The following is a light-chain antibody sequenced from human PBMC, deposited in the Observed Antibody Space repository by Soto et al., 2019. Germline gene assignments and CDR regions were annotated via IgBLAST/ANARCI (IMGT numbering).Light chain of an antibody. CDR1: HDISTF. CDR2: EAS. CDR3: QQFNSYPIT. J-gene: IGKJ5*01. V-gene: IGKV1-9*01. Sequence: DIQLTQSPSLLSASIGDRVTITCRASHDISTFLAWYQQKPGKAPKLLIYEASTLQSGVPSRFSGSGSGTEFTLTISGLQPDDFATYYCQQFNSYPITFGQGTRLEIK.